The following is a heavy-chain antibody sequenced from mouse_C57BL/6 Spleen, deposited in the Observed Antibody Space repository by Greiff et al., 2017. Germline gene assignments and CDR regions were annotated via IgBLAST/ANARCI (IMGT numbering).Heavy chain of an antibody. D-gene: IGHD2-5*01. CDR2: ISDGGSYT. Sequence: EVMLVESGGGLVKPGGSLKLSCAASGFTFSSYAMSWVRQTPEKRLEWVATISDGGSYTYYPDNVTGRFTISRDNAKNNLYLQMSHLKSEDTAMYYCAREEDSNYYFDYWGQGTTRTVSS. CDR1: GFTFSSYA. V-gene: IGHV5-4*01. CDR3: AREEDSNYYFDY. J-gene: IGHJ2*01.